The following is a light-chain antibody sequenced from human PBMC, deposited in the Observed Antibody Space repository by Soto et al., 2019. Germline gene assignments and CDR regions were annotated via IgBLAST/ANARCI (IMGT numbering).Light chain of an antibody. J-gene: IGKJ1*01. CDR1: QSVSSN. CDR2: GAS. CDR3: QQYNNWPGT. Sequence: EIVMTQSPATLSVSPGERATLSCRASQSVSSNLAWYQQKPGQAPRLLIYGASTRATGIPARFSGSGSGTEFTLTFSSLQSEDFAVYYCQQYNNWPGTFGQGTKVDI. V-gene: IGKV3-15*01.